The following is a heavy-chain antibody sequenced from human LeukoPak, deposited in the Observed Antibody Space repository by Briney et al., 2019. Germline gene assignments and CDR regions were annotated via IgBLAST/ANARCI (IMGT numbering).Heavy chain of an antibody. J-gene: IGHJ4*02. D-gene: IGHD3-10*01. CDR2: LYPSGSS. CDR1: GASISPYY. CDR3: SRDLSGSLYFDY. Sequence: SETLSLTCSVSGASISPYYWNWIRQPAGKGLEWIGRLYPSGSSDYNPSLKSRVSISLGTHTNQFSLRVTSLTAAATAIYYCSRDLSGSLYFDYWGQGILVTVSA. V-gene: IGHV4-4*07.